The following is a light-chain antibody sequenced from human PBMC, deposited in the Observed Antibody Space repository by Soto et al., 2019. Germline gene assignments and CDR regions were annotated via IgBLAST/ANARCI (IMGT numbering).Light chain of an antibody. V-gene: IGLV5-45*02. J-gene: IGLJ2*01. CDR2: YKSDSAK. Sequence: QLVLTQPSSLSESPGASASLTCTLRSGINVGTYRIYWYQQKPGSPPQYLLRYKSDSAKQQGSGVPSRFSGSKDASANAGILLISGLHSEDDAYYYCMIWHSSAVVFGGGTKLTVL. CDR3: MIWHSSAVV. CDR1: SGINVGTYR.